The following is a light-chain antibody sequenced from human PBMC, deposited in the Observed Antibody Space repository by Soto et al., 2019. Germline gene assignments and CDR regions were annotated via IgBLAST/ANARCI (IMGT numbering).Light chain of an antibody. Sequence: QSVLTQPPSVSGAPGQRVTISCTGSSSNIGARYDVHWYQQLPGTAPKLLIYSYNNRPSGVPDRFSGSKSATSASLAITGLQAEDEADYYCQSYESSLSSVIFGGGTKLTVL. J-gene: IGLJ2*01. V-gene: IGLV1-40*01. CDR1: SSNIGARYD. CDR2: SYN. CDR3: QSYESSLSSVI.